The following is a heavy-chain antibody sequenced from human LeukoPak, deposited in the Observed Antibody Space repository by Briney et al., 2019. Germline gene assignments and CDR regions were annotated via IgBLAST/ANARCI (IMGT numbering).Heavy chain of an antibody. CDR1: GGSISSYY. J-gene: IGHJ3*02. D-gene: IGHD1/OR15-1a*01. CDR3: ARFEHDAFDI. CDR2: IYTSGST. V-gene: IGHV4-4*09. Sequence: SETLSLTCTVSGGSISSYYWSWIRQPPGKGLEWIGYIYTSGSTNYNPSLKSRVTISVDTSKNQFSLKLSSVTAADTAVYYCARFEHDAFDIWGQGTMVTVSS.